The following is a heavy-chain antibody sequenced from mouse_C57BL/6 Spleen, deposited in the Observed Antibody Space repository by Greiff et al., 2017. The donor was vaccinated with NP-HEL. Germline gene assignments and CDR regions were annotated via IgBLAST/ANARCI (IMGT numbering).Heavy chain of an antibody. V-gene: IGHV5-16*01. CDR3: ARRGGLGGFDY. J-gene: IGHJ2*01. CDR2: INYDGSST. D-gene: IGHD4-1*01. CDR1: GFTFSDYY. Sequence: EVKVVESEGGLVQPGSSMKLSCTASGFTFSDYYMAWVRQVPEKGLEWVANINYDGSSTYYLDSLKSRFIISRDNAKNILYLQMSSLKSEDTATYYCARRGGLGGFDYWGQGTTLTVSS.